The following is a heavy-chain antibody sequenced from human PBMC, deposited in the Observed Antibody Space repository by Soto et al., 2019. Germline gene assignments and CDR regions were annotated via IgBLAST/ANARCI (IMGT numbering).Heavy chain of an antibody. CDR1: GYTVSIYE. J-gene: IGHJ4*02. V-gene: IGHV1-2*02. D-gene: IGHD3-10*01. Sequence: GASVKISCKASGYTVSIYEIDGVRQAPGQGLEWMGIINPSGATSYSQKFQGRVTMTRDTSISTAYMELSSLRSDDTAVYFCAKASTYGESDYWGQGTLVTVSA. CDR3: AKASTYGESDY. CDR2: INPSGAT.